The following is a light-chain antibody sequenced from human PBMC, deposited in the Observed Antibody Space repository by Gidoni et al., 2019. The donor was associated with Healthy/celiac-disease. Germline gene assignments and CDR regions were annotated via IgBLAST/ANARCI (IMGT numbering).Light chain of an antibody. CDR1: QSVSSSY. Sequence: TALPQSPGTLSLSPGERATLACRASQSVSSSYLAWYQQNPGQAPRLLIYGASSRATGIPDRFSGSGSGTDFTLTISRLEPEDFAVYYCQQYGSSPPSITFGQGTRLEIK. J-gene: IGKJ5*01. CDR2: GAS. V-gene: IGKV3-20*01. CDR3: QQYGSSPPSIT.